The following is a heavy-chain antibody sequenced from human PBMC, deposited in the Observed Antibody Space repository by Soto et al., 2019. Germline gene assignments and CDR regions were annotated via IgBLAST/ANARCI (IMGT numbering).Heavy chain of an antibody. J-gene: IGHJ6*02. CDR3: ARDGSTSWYSYDYHGMDV. Sequence: EVQLVESGGGLVQPGGSLRLSCAASGFTFRTYWLSWVRQVPGKGLEWVANINLDGSEKNYVDSVKGRFTISRDNARKSLYRQMSSVRAEDTALYYCARDGSTSWYSYDYHGMDVWGQGTTVTVSS. V-gene: IGHV3-7*05. CDR1: GFTFRTYW. D-gene: IGHD5-18*01. CDR2: INLDGSEK.